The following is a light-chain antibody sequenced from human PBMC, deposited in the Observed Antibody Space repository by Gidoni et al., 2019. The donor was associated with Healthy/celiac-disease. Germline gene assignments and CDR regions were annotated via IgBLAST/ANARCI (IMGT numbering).Light chain of an antibody. V-gene: IGKV3-15*01. CDR3: QQYNNWLYT. CDR1: QNVSSN. Sequence: EIVMTQSPATLSVSPGERATLSCRASQNVSSNLAWYQQKPGQAPRLLIYGASTRATGIPARFSGSGSGTEFTLTISSLQAEDVAVYYCQQYNNWLYTFGQGTKLEIK. CDR2: GAS. J-gene: IGKJ2*01.